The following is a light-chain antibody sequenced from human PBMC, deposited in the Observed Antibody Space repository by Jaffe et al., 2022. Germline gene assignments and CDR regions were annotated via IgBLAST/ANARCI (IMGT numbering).Light chain of an antibody. CDR2: RNN. CDR3: AAWDDSLSGWV. Sequence: QSVLTQPSSASGTPGQRVTISCSGSSSNIGSNYVYWYQQLPGTAPRLLISRNNQRPSGVPDRLSGSKSGPSASLAISGLRSEDEADYYCAAWDDSLSGWVFGGGTKLTVL. V-gene: IGLV1-47*01. CDR1: SSNIGSNY. J-gene: IGLJ3*02.